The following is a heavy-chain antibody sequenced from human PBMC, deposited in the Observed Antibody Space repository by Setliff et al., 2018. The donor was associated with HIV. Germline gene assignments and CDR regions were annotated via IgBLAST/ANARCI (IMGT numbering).Heavy chain of an antibody. CDR3: ARGVLGYCRSGTCYSTYFDY. J-gene: IGHJ4*02. V-gene: IGHV4-31*03. CDR2: IYYSGST. CDR1: GGSMTSGDYY. D-gene: IGHD2-2*03. Sequence: SETLSLTCTVSGGSMTSGDYYWTWIRQHPVKGLEWIGYIYYSGSTYYNPSLKSRVTISVDTSKNQFSLNLSSVTAADTAVFYCARGVLGYCRSGTCYSTYFDYWGQGTLGTVS.